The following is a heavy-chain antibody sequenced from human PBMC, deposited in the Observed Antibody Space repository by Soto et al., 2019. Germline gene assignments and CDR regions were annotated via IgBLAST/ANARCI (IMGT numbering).Heavy chain of an antibody. J-gene: IGHJ4*02. CDR3: SRMEVGTLLLQC. Sequence: QVTLKESGPVLVKPTETLPLTCTVSWFSLSNARMGVSWFRQTPGKALEWLAHIFSNDEKSYSTSLMSRLTICTELSHSQVFLTLTNMDPVDTATYYCSRMEVGTLLLQCWGQGTLGTVAS. CDR1: WFSLSNARMG. CDR2: IFSNDEK. D-gene: IGHD2-15*01. V-gene: IGHV2-26*01.